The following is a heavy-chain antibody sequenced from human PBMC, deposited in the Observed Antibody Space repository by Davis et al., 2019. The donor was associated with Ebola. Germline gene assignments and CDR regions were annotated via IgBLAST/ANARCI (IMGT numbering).Heavy chain of an antibody. Sequence: SETLSLTCTVSGGSISSYYWSWIRQPPGKGLEWIGYIYYSGSTNYNPSLKSRVTISVDTSKNQFSLKLSSVTAADTAVYYCAREEGYCSSTSCYFDYWGQGTLVTVSS. J-gene: IGHJ4*02. D-gene: IGHD2-2*01. V-gene: IGHV4-59*12. CDR1: GGSISSYY. CDR2: IYYSGST. CDR3: AREEGYCSSTSCYFDY.